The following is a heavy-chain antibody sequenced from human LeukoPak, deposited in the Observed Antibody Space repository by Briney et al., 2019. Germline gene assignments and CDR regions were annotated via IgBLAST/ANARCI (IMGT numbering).Heavy chain of an antibody. Sequence: ASVKVSCKASGYTFTSYYMHWVRQAPGQGLEWMGIINPSGGSTSYAQKFQGRVTMTRDTSTSTVYMELSSLRSEDTAVYYCARDRSRTMVRGVTGIDYWGQGTLVTVSS. J-gene: IGHJ4*02. V-gene: IGHV1-46*01. CDR1: GYTFTSYY. D-gene: IGHD3-10*01. CDR3: ARDRSRTMVRGVTGIDY. CDR2: INPSGGST.